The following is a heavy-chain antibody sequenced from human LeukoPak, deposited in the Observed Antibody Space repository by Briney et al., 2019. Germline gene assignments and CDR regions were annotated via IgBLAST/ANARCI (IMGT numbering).Heavy chain of an antibody. Sequence: QPGGSLRLSCAASGFTFSSYEMNWVRQAPGKGLEWVSYISSSGSTIYYADSVKGRFTISRDNAKNSLYLQMNSLRAEDTAVYYCARDLGRLGTPGDYWGQGTLVTVSS. CDR2: ISSSGSTI. CDR1: GFTFSSYE. V-gene: IGHV3-48*03. J-gene: IGHJ4*02. D-gene: IGHD3/OR15-3a*01. CDR3: ARDLGRLGTPGDY.